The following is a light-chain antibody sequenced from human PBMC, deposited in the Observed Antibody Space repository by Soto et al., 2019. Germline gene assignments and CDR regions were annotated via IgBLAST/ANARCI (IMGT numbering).Light chain of an antibody. CDR2: SAS. CDR1: QSLHSTF. CDR3: HQSGSAPLT. Sequence: EIVLTQFPATLSLSPGERATLSCRASQSLHSTFLVWYQQKPGQAPRLLISSASRRATGIPDRFSGSGSGTDFTLTISRRDPEDFAVYYCHQSGSAPLTFGPGNK. V-gene: IGKV3-20*01. J-gene: IGKJ3*01.